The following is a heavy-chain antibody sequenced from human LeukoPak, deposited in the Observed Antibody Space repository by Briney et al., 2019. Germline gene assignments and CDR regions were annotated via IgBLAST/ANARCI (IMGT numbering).Heavy chain of an antibody. CDR2: IYSGGTT. Sequence: GGSLRLSCTGSGFTVSSSYMSWVRRTPGKGLEWVSGIYSGGTTYYADSVKGRVTISRDSSKNTLYLQMNSLRAEDTAVYYCARGIPPITMIVFRSVGGYFDYWGQGTLVTVSS. D-gene: IGHD3-22*01. V-gene: IGHV3-66*01. J-gene: IGHJ4*02. CDR1: GFTVSSSY. CDR3: ARGIPPITMIVFRSVGGYFDY.